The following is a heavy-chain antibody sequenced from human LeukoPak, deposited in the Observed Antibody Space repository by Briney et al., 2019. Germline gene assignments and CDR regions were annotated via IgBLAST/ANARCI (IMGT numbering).Heavy chain of an antibody. D-gene: IGHD1-26*01. CDR2: INGNSAAI. CDR1: GFTFSSYS. J-gene: IGHJ6*03. CDR3: ARDSLLNRYYYYYMDV. Sequence: AGGSLRLSCAASGFTFSSYSMNWVRQAPGKGLEWVSFINGNSAAINYADSVRGRFTISRDNAKNSVYLQMNSLRAEDTAVYYCARDSLLNRYYYYYMDVWGKGTTVTVSS. V-gene: IGHV3-48*01.